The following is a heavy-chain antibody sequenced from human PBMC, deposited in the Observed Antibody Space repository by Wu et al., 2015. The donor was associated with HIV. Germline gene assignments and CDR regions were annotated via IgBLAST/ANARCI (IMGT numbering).Heavy chain of an antibody. CDR1: GYSFSDYY. D-gene: IGHD3-3*01. J-gene: IGHJ5*02. V-gene: IGHV1-2*02. CDR2: INPKDGAT. CDR3: AKGNYDFWAAHFADNWFDP. Sequence: QVQLVQSGAEVKKPGASVKVSCKASGYSFSDYYIHWIRQAPGQGLEWMGWINPKDGATDFARKFQGRVTMTRDTSFSTAYMNLISLTSDDTAVYYCAKGNYDFWAAHFADNWFDPWGQEPVVTVSS.